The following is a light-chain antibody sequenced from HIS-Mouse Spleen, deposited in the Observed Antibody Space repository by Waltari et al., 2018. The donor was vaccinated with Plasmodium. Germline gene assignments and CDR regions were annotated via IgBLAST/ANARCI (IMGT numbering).Light chain of an antibody. V-gene: IGKV3-20*01. CDR1: QSVSSSY. Sequence: EIVLTQSPGTLSLSPGERATLSCRASQSVSSSYLAWYQQKPGQAPRVLIYGASSRATGIPDRVSGSGSGTDFTLTISRLEPEDFAVYYCQQYGSSPYTFGQGTKRESK. J-gene: IGKJ2*01. CDR3: QQYGSSPYT. CDR2: GAS.